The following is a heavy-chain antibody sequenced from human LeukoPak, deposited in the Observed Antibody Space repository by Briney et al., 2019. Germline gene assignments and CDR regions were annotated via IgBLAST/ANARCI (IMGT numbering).Heavy chain of an antibody. CDR3: ASRIAVAGTDY. J-gene: IGHJ4*02. V-gene: IGHV1-69*13. D-gene: IGHD6-19*01. CDR1: GGTFSSHA. CDR2: IIPIFGTA. Sequence: ASVKVSCKASGGTFSSHAISWVRQAPGQGLEWMGGIIPIFGTANYAQKFQGRVTITADESTSTAYMELSSLRSEDTAVYYCASRIAVAGTDYWGQGTLVTVSS.